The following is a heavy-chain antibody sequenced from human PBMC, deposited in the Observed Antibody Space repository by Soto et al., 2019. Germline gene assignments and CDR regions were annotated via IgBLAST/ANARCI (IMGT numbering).Heavy chain of an antibody. V-gene: IGHV4-59*01. CDR1: GGSISSYY. CDR2: IYYSGSI. CDR3: ARAVTDYYYYGMDV. Sequence: SETLSLTCTVSGGSISSYYWSWIRQPPGKGLEWIGYIYYSGSINYNPSLKSRVTISVDTSKNQFSLKLSSVTAADTAVYYCARAVTDYYYYGMDVWGQGTTVTVSS. J-gene: IGHJ6*02.